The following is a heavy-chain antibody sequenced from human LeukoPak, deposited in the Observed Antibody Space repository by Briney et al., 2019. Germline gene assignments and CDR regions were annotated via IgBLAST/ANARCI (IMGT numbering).Heavy chain of an antibody. CDR1: GGTFSSYA. CDR3: ARGHSPLGYYYYYMDV. CDR2: IIPIFGTA. V-gene: IGHV1-69*13. J-gene: IGHJ6*03. D-gene: IGHD1-26*01. Sequence: ASVKVSCKASGGTFSSYAISWVRQAPGQGLEWMGGIIPIFGTANYAQKFQGRVTITADESTSTAYMELSSLRSEDTAVYYCARGHSPLGYYYYYMDVWGKGTTVTISS.